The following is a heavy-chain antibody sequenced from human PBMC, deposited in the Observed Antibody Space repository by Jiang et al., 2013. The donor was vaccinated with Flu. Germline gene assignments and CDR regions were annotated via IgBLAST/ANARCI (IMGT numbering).Heavy chain of an antibody. CDR3: ARDDVDSSGRAPLSTEDY. V-gene: IGHV1-18*01. Sequence: SGAEVKKPGASVKVSCKASGYTFTSYGISWVRQAPGQGLEWMGWISAYNGNTNYAQKLQGRVTMTTDTSTSTAYMELRSLRSDDTAVYYCARDDVDSSGRAPLSTEDYWGQGTLVTVSS. J-gene: IGHJ4*02. D-gene: IGHD6-19*01. CDR1: GYTFTSYG. CDR2: ISAYNGNT.